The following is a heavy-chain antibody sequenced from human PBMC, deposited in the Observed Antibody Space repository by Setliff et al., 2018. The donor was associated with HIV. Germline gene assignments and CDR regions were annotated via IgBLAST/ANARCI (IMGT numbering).Heavy chain of an antibody. D-gene: IGHD2-2*01. V-gene: IGHV3-48*01. J-gene: IGHJ4*02. CDR1: GFTFSSYN. CDR3: TADPYYFDS. Sequence: GGSLRLSCAASGFTFSSYNMNWVRQAPGKGLEWISYISSDSDTIYHADSVKGRFTISRDNAKNSLYLQMNSLRAEDTAVYYCTADPYYFDSWGQGTLVTVSS. CDR2: ISSDSDTI.